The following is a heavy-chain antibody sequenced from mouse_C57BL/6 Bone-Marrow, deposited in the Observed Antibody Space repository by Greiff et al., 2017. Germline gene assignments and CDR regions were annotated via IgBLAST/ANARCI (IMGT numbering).Heavy chain of an antibody. V-gene: IGHV1-54*01. Sequence: QVQLQQSGAELVRPGTSVKVSCKASGYAFTNYLIEWVKQRPGQGLEWIGVINPGSGGTNYNEKFKGKATLTADKSSSTAYMQLSSLTSEDSAVXFCAREGAYYSNYVDAMDYWGQGTSVTVSS. CDR2: INPGSGGT. CDR3: AREGAYYSNYVDAMDY. J-gene: IGHJ4*01. D-gene: IGHD2-5*01. CDR1: GYAFTNYL.